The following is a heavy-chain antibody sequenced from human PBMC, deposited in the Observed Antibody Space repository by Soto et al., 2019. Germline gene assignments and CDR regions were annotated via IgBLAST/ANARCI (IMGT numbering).Heavy chain of an antibody. V-gene: IGHV4-34*01. CDR1: GGSFSGYY. CDR3: ARWLKRHAFDI. J-gene: IGHJ3*02. Sequence: QVQLQQWGAGLLKPSETLSLTCAVYGGSFSGYYWNWIRQPPGKGLEWIGEINHSGSTNYNPSLKSRVTISVDTSKNQFSLKLSSVTAADTAVYYCARWLKRHAFDIWGQGTMVTVSS. CDR2: INHSGST. D-gene: IGHD3-10*01.